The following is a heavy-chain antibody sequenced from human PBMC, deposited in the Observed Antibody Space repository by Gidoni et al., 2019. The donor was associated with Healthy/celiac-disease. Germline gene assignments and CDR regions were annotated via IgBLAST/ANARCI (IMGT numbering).Heavy chain of an antibody. V-gene: IGHV3-9*01. D-gene: IGHD6-19*01. CDR3: AKDMRAVAGTGSYGMDV. CDR1: GFTFDDYA. CDR2: ISWNSGSI. J-gene: IGHJ6*02. Sequence: EVQLVESGGGLVQPGRSLRLSCAASGFTFDDYAIHWVRQAPGKGLEWVSGISWNSGSIGYADSVKGRFTISRDNAKNSLYLQMNSLRAEDTALYYCAKDMRAVAGTGSYGMDVWGQGTTVTVSS.